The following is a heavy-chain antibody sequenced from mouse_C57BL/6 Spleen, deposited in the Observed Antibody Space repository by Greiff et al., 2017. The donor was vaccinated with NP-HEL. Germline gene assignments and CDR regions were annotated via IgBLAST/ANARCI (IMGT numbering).Heavy chain of an antibody. V-gene: IGHV1-22*01. CDR3: ARWGDRGLFDY. D-gene: IGHD3-3*01. J-gene: IGHJ2*01. CDR1: GYTFTDYN. Sequence: EVKLQQSGPELVKPGASVKMSCKASGYTFTDYNMHWVKQSHGKSLEWIGYINPNDGGTSYNQKFKGKATLTVNKSSSTAYIELRSLTSEDSAVYYCARWGDRGLFDYWGQGTTLTVSS. CDR2: INPNDGGT.